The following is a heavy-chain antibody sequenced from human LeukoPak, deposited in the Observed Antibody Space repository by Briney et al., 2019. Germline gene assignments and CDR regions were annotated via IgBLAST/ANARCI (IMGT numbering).Heavy chain of an antibody. J-gene: IGHJ4*02. CDR2: ISSSGSTI. V-gene: IGHV3-11*04. CDR3: ARVWGSSPEGNY. Sequence: PSETLSLTCSVSGYSISSGYYWGWIRQPPGKGLEWVSYISSSGSTIYYADSVKGRFTTSRDNAKNSLYLQMNSLRAEDTAVYYCARVWGSSPEGNYWGQGTLVTVSS. CDR1: GYSISSGYY. D-gene: IGHD3-16*01.